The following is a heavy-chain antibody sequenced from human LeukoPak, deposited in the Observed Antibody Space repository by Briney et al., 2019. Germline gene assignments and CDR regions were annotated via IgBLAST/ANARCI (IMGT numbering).Heavy chain of an antibody. CDR3: ARGTGAHYGSGSRLDY. Sequence: SETLSLTCTVSGGSISSSSYYWGWIRQPPGKGLKWIGSLYYSGRSYYNPSLKSRVTISVDTSKNQFSLKLSSVTAADTAVYYCARGTGAHYGSGSRLDYWGQGTLVTVSS. D-gene: IGHD3-10*01. CDR2: LYYSGRS. J-gene: IGHJ4*02. V-gene: IGHV4-39*07. CDR1: GGSISSSSYY.